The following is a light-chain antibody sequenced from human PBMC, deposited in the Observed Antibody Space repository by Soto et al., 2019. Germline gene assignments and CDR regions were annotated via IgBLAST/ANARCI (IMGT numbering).Light chain of an antibody. CDR3: CSYAGSTTLV. CDR1: SSDVGNYNL. Sequence: QSVLTQPASVSGSPGQSITISCTGTSSDVGNYNLVSWYQQHPGKAPKVMIYEGSKRPSGVSNRFSGSKSGNTASLTISGLQAEDEADYYCCSYAGSTTLVFGSGTKLTVL. CDR2: EGS. J-gene: IGLJ1*01. V-gene: IGLV2-23*01.